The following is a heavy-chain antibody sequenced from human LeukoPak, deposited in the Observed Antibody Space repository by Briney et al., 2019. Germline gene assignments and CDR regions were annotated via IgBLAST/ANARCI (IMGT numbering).Heavy chain of an antibody. D-gene: IGHD4-17*01. J-gene: IGHJ4*02. CDR3: ARHADGNQVDY. CDR2: IYYSGST. V-gene: IGHV4-59*08. CDR1: GGSISSFH. Sequence: PSETLSLTCTVSGGSISSFHWSWIRQPPGKGLEWIGYIYYSGSTNYNPSLNSRVTISVDTSKNQFSLKLSSVTAADTAVYYCARHADGNQVDYWGQGTLVTVSS.